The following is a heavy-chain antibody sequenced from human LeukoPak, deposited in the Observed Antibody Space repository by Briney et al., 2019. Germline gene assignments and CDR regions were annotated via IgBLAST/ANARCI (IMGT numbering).Heavy chain of an antibody. D-gene: IGHD3-22*01. J-gene: IGHJ4*02. CDR2: IYSGGST. CDR1: GFTVSSNY. Sequence: GGSLRLSCAASGFTVSSNYMSWVRQAPGKGLEWVSVIYSGGSTYYADSVKGRFTISRDNSKNTLYLQMNSLRAEDTAVYYCAGDSAQYYYDSSGYDYWGQGTLVTVSS. V-gene: IGHV3-53*01. CDR3: AGDSAQYYYDSSGYDY.